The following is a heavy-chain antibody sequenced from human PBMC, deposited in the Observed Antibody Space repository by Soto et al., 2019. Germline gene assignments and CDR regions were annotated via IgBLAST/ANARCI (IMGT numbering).Heavy chain of an antibody. CDR1: GFTFSSYA. Sequence: GGSLRLSCASSGFTFSSYAMDGARQAPGKGLEWVAVISYDGSNKYYADSVKGRFTISRDNSKNTLYLQMNSLRAEDTVVFYCASPLGIAPRPYPIDDYWGQGTLVTVSS. J-gene: IGHJ4*02. D-gene: IGHD6-6*01. CDR2: ISYDGSNK. V-gene: IGHV3-30-3*01. CDR3: ASPLGIAPRPYPIDDY.